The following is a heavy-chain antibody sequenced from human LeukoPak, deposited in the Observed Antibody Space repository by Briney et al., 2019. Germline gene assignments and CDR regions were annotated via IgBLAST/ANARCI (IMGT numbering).Heavy chain of an antibody. CDR3: ARRRCCGRCFSGF. Sequence: GESLKISCKGSGYSFTSYWIGWVRQMPGKGLEWMGIIYPGDSDTRYSPSFQGQVTISADKSISTAYLQWSSLKASAPALYYFARRRCCGRCFSGFWGQGTLVNVS. CDR2: IYPGDSDT. CDR1: GYSFTSYW. D-gene: IGHD2-15*01. J-gene: IGHJ4*02. V-gene: IGHV5-51*01.